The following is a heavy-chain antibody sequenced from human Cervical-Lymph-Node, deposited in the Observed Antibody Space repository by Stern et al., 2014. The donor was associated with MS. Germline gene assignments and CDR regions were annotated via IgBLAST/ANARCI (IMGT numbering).Heavy chain of an antibody. D-gene: IGHD2-21*02. CDR2: ISWSSNNI. CDR1: GFTFDDYA. CDR3: AKDLSDSDNYYGMDV. J-gene: IGHJ6*02. Sequence: QLVESGGGLVQPGRSLTLSCVASGFTFDDYAMHWVRPTPGKGLAWVSGISWSSNNIAYADSVKGRFTISRDNAKNSLYLQMNSLRAEDTALYYCAKDLSDSDNYYGMDVWGQGTTVTVSS. V-gene: IGHV3-9*01.